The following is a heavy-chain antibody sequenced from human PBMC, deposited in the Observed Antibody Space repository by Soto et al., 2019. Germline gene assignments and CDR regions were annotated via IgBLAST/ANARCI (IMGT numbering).Heavy chain of an antibody. CDR2: IIPAFGTE. Sequence: QVQLVQSGAEVKKPGSSVKVSCKASGGTFSMYAITWVRQAPGQGLEWMGGIIPAFGTENYAQKFQGRVTITADESTSTAYMELSSLRFEDTTVYYCARGGYSGSYRIYYYYGLDVWGQGTTVTVSS. CDR3: ARGGYSGSYRIYYYYGLDV. D-gene: IGHD1-26*01. J-gene: IGHJ6*02. CDR1: GGTFSMYA. V-gene: IGHV1-69*01.